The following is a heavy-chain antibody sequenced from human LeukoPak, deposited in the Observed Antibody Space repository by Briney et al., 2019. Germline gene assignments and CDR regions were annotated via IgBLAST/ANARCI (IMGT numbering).Heavy chain of an antibody. Sequence: SETLSLTCAVYGGSFSNYYWSWIRQPPGKGLEWIGEINHSGSTNYNVSLKSRVTISVDTSKNQFSLKLSSVTAADTAVYYCARLKYSSGWGGYYYYYMDVWGKGTTVSISS. V-gene: IGHV4-34*01. CDR2: INHSGST. CDR1: GGSFSNYY. D-gene: IGHD6-19*01. J-gene: IGHJ6*03. CDR3: ARLKYSSGWGGYYYYYMDV.